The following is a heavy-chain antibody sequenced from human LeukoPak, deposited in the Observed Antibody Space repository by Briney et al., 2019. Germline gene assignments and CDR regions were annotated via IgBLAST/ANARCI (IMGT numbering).Heavy chain of an antibody. CDR2: ISSSSIYI. CDR1: VFTFNSYG. Sequence: GGSLRLSCAASVFTFNSYGVNWVRRAPGEGREGVSSISSSSIYIYYGDSLKCRFTIYSDNPKTSLYLQMNSLRAEDTAVYYCARGADNYGYIFDYWGQGTLVTVSS. CDR3: ARGADNYGYIFDY. V-gene: IGHV3-21*01. J-gene: IGHJ4*02. D-gene: IGHD5-18*01.